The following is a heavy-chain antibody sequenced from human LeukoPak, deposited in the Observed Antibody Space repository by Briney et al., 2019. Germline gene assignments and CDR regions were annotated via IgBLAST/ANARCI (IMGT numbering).Heavy chain of an antibody. CDR1: GFTFSNYG. Sequence: GGTLRLSCAASGFTFSNYGMSWVRQAPGKGLEWVSLISASGGSTYYADSVKGRFTISRDNSKNTLYLQMNSLRAEDTAVYYCARKYYDSSGYHFDYWGQGTLVTVSS. J-gene: IGHJ4*02. D-gene: IGHD3-22*01. CDR3: ARKYYDSSGYHFDY. CDR2: ISASGGST. V-gene: IGHV3-23*01.